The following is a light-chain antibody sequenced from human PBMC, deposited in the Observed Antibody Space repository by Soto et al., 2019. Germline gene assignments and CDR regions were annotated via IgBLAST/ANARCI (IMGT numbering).Light chain of an antibody. CDR3: QQRSNWPPNT. CDR2: DAS. J-gene: IGKJ2*01. Sequence: VVLTQSPATLSLSPGETASLSCRATHNISIYLAWYQQKLGQPPRLLIFDASNRATGIPARFIGSGSGTDFTLTVSSLEPEDFALYFCQQRSNWPPNTVGQGTKLEMK. V-gene: IGKV3-11*01. CDR1: HNISIY.